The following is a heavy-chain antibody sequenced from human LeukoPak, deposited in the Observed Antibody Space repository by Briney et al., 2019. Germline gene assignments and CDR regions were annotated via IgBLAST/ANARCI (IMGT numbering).Heavy chain of an antibody. J-gene: IGHJ6*03. V-gene: IGHV4-4*07. CDR3: ASGPGVGYDFWSGTPSYYYYYMDV. CDR1: GGSISSYY. D-gene: IGHD3-3*01. CDR2: IYTSGST. Sequence: PSETLSLTCTVSGGSISSYYWSWIWQPAGKGLEWIGRIYTSGSTNYNPSLKSRVTISVDKSKNQFSLKLSSVTAADTAVYYCASGPGVGYDFWSGTPSYYYYYMDVWGKGTTVTVSS.